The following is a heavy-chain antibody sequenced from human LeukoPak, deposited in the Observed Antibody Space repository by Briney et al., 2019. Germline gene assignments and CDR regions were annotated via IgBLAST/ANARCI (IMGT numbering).Heavy chain of an antibody. CDR2: ITKRAST. CDR3: ATGPITEDGTFHSPNA. Sequence: SETLSLTRAVSGGSFSGHYWSWIRQSPGKGLEWIGEITKRASTNYNPSLQSRATISRDTSKDHFPLKGRSVTAADTAVYYCATGPITEDGTFHSPNAWGQGTLVTVSS. D-gene: IGHD1-1*01. J-gene: IGHJ5*02. CDR1: GGSFSGHY. V-gene: IGHV4-34*01.